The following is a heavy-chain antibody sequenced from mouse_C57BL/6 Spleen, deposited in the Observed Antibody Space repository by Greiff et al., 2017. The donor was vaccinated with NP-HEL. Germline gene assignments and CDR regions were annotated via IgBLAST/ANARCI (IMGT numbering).Heavy chain of an antibody. CDR3: AREIYYGSSSYYFDY. Sequence: EVQVVESGPELVKPGASVKISCKASGYSFTDYNMNWVKQSNGKSLEWIGVINPNYGTTSYNQKFKGKATLTVDQSSSTAYMQLNSLTSEDSAVYYCAREIYYGSSSYYFDYWGQGTTLTVSS. J-gene: IGHJ2*01. CDR2: INPNYGTT. V-gene: IGHV1-39*01. CDR1: GYSFTDYN. D-gene: IGHD1-1*01.